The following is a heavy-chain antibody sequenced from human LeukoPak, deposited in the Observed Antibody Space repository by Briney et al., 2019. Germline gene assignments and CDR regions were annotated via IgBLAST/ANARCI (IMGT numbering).Heavy chain of an antibody. CDR3: ARLYSSTGNHGY. CDR2: IYYTGST. V-gene: IGHV4-39*01. Sequence: PSETLSLTCTVSGGSISSSSYYWGWIRQPPGKGLEWIGNIYYTGSTYYSPSLKSRVTISVDTSKNQFSLKLSSVTAADTAVYYCARLYSSTGNHGYWGQGTLVTVSS. J-gene: IGHJ4*02. D-gene: IGHD1-14*01. CDR1: GGSISSSSYY.